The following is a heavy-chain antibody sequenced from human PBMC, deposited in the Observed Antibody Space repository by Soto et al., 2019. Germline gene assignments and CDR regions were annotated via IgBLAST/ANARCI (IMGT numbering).Heavy chain of an antibody. V-gene: IGHV3-64D*06. D-gene: IGHD3-9*01. CDR1: ACSFSSYA. J-gene: IGHJ4*02. CDR2: ISSNGGST. Sequence: SGGSMRLSCSASACSFSSYAMRWVRQAPGKGLEYVSAISSNGGSTYYADSVKGRFTISRDNSKTTLYLQMSPLRAEDTAVYYCVKHRKYYDILPGYSYFLYWPPVTLRAVST. CDR3: VKHRKYYDILPGYSYFLY.